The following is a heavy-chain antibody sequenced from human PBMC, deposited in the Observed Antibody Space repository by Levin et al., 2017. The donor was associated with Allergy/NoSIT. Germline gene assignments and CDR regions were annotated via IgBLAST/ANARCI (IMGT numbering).Heavy chain of an antibody. CDR1: GFTFSSYA. CDR3: ARDATIAVAGTGLADY. CDR2: ISYDGSNK. Sequence: GGSLRLSCAASGFTFSSYAMHWVRQAPGKGLEWVAVISYDGSNKYYADSVKGRFTISRDNSKNTLYLQMNSLRAEDTAVYYCARDATIAVAGTGLADYWGQGTLVTVSS. J-gene: IGHJ4*02. D-gene: IGHD6-19*01. V-gene: IGHV3-30-3*01.